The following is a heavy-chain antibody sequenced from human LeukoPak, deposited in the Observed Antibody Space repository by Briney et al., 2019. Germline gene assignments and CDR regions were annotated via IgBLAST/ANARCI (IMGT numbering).Heavy chain of an antibody. V-gene: IGHV3-74*01. D-gene: IGHD3-10*01. CDR1: GFTFSIYW. Sequence: GGSLRLSCAASGFTFSIYWMHWVRQAPGKGLVWVSRISSEGSSTTYADSVKGRFTISRDNAKHTLYLQMNSLRAEDTAVYYCARGENSYIDYWGQGTLVTVSS. CDR3: ARGENSYIDY. J-gene: IGHJ4*02. CDR2: ISSEGSST.